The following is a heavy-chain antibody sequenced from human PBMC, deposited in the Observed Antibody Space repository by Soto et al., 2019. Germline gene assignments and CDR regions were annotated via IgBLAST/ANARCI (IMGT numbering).Heavy chain of an antibody. CDR3: ARANFLGVVAATGGYYFYK. D-gene: IGHD2-15*01. J-gene: IGHJ4*02. V-gene: IGHV4-34*01. CDR2: INHSGST. Sequence: PSETLSLTCAVYGGSFRGYYGSWIRQPPGKGLEWIGEINHSGSTNYNPSLKSRVTISVDTSKNQFSLKLSSVTAADPAVYYCARANFLGVVAATGGYYFYKWGRGTRVTVSS. CDR1: GGSFRGYY.